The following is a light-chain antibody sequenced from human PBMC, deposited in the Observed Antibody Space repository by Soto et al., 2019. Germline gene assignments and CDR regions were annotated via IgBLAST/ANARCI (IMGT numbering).Light chain of an antibody. J-gene: IGKJ5*01. Sequence: DIQLTQSPSFLSASVGDRVTITCRASQGISSYLAWYQQKPGKAPKLLIYAASTLQSGVPSRFSGSGSGTAFTLTITSLQPEDFATYYCQQLNSYPRITFGQGTRLEIK. V-gene: IGKV1-9*01. CDR2: AAS. CDR1: QGISSY. CDR3: QQLNSYPRIT.